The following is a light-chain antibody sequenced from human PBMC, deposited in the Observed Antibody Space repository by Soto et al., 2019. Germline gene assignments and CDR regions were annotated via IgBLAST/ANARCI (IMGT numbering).Light chain of an antibody. V-gene: IGKV3-15*01. CDR3: QQYNNWLPIT. J-gene: IGKJ5*01. Sequence: EIVMTQSPATLSVSPGERATLSCRASKSVSSSLAWYQQKPGQAPRLLIYGASTRATGIPARFSGSGSGTEFTLTISSLQSEDFAVYYCQQYNNWLPITFGQGTRLEI. CDR1: KSVSSS. CDR2: GAS.